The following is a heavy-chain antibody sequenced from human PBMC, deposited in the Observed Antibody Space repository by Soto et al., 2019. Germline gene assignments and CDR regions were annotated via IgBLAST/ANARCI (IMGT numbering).Heavy chain of an antibody. Sequence: QAQLEQSGGEVKQPGSSVKVSCKASRVAFNKFIVTWVRQAPGLGLEWVGGIIPVFGTANYAQKFQGRVTITADESTSTSYMEVNNLRSEDTAVYYCAKVRYSSPMGYYYGMDVWGQGTTVTVSS. CDR3: AKVRYSSPMGYYYGMDV. V-gene: IGHV1-69*01. J-gene: IGHJ6*02. CDR1: RVAFNKFI. D-gene: IGHD2-2*01. CDR2: IIPVFGTA.